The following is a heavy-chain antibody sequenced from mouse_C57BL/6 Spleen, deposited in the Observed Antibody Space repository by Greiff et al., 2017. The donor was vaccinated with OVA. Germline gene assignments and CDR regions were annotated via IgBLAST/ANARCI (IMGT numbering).Heavy chain of an antibody. CDR2: IYPGDGDT. D-gene: IGHD2-4*01. V-gene: IGHV1-82*01. Sequence: QVQLQQSGPELVKPGASVKISCKASGYAFSSSWMNWVKQRPGKGLEWIGRIYPGDGDTNYNGKFKGKATLTADKSSSTAYMQLSSLTSEDSAVYFCARWDYDYEDYAMDYWGQGTSVTVSS. CDR1: GYAFSSSW. CDR3: ARWDYDYEDYAMDY. J-gene: IGHJ4*01.